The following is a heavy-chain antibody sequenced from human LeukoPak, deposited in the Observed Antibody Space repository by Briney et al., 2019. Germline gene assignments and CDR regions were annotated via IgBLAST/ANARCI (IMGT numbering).Heavy chain of an antibody. J-gene: IGHJ4*02. V-gene: IGHV4-30-2*03. D-gene: IGHD2-2*01. CDR1: GGSISSGGYS. CDR3: ARHVHIVYCSTTSCPFDY. Sequence: TLSLTCAVSGGSISSGGYSWSWIRQPPGKGLEWIGYIYHSGSTYYNPSLKSRVTISVDTSKNHFSLKLSSVTAADTAVYYCARHVHIVYCSTTSCPFDYWGQGTLVTVSS. CDR2: IYHSGST.